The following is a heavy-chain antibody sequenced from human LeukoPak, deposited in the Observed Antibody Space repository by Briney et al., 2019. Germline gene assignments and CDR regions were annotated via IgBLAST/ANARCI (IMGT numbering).Heavy chain of an antibody. Sequence: GRSLRLSCAASGFTFTTYAMHWVRQAPGKGLEWVAGISHDGSNEHYADSVKGRFTVSRDSSKNTMYLQMNSLRAEDKALYYCARSLSSSRWYAPFYWGRGRLVTVPS. J-gene: IGHJ4*02. V-gene: IGHV3-30*04. CDR3: ARSLSSSRWYAPFY. D-gene: IGHD6-13*01. CDR1: GFTFTTYA. CDR2: ISHDGSNE.